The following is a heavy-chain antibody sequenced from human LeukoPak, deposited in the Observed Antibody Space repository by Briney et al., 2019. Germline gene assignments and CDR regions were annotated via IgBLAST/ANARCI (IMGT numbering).Heavy chain of an antibody. D-gene: IGHD2-15*01. V-gene: IGHV4-34*01. CDR2: VNYKGST. Sequence: PSETLSLTCAVYGESFNDYFWNWIRQPPGRGLEWMGEVNYKGSTYYNSSLKTRVSMSVDTSKKQIFLKLRSVTATDTAMYFCARGSGFDGYCAAGTCYSAYYDYWGQGTPVTVSS. CDR1: GESFNDYF. CDR3: ARGSGFDGYCAAGTCYSAYYDY. J-gene: IGHJ4*02.